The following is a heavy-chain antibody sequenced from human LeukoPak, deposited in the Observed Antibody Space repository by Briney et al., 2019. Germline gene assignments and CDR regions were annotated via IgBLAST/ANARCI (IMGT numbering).Heavy chain of an antibody. D-gene: IGHD6-6*01. CDR2: IYYSGST. J-gene: IGHJ4*02. CDR1: GGSISSSSYY. CDR3: AGRHSSSIAARED. V-gene: IGHV4-39*01. Sequence: SETLSLTCTVSGGSISSSSYYWGWIRQPPGKGLEWIGSIYYSGSTYYNPSLKSRVTISVDTSKNQFSLKLSSVTAADTAVYYCAGRHSSSIAAREDWGQGTLVTVSS.